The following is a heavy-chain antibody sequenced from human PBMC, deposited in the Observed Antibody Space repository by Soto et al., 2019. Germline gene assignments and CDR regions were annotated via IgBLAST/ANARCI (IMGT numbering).Heavy chain of an antibody. CDR1: GFSCSIYK. Sequence: PGGAVRLSCAASGFSCSIYKMNWVRQAPGKGLVWVSRINSDGSSTSYADSVKGRFTISRDNAKNTLYLQMNSLRAEDTAVYYCARFDYSLPFDYWGQGTLVTV. CDR2: INSDGSST. CDR3: ARFDYSLPFDY. J-gene: IGHJ4*02. D-gene: IGHD4-4*01. V-gene: IGHV3-74*01.